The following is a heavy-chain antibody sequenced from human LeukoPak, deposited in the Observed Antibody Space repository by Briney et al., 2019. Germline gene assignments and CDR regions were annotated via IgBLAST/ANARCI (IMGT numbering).Heavy chain of an antibody. CDR3: ARTYGDYEGY. CDR2: IRGGGGST. J-gene: IGHJ4*02. CDR1: GFTFTNNA. D-gene: IGHD4-17*01. V-gene: IGHV3-23*01. Sequence: GGSLRLSCAASGFTFTNNALSWFRQAPGKGLEWASDIRGGGGSTYYADSVKGRFTISRDNSKNTLYLQMNSLRAEDTAVYYCARTYGDYEGYWGQGTLVTVSS.